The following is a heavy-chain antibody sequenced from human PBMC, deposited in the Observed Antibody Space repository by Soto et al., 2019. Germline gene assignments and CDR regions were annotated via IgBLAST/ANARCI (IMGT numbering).Heavy chain of an antibody. V-gene: IGHV4-59*01. J-gene: IGHJ1*01. CDR3: ARGSTHFIDH. D-gene: IGHD2-15*01. Sequence: SETLSLTCPVSGGSISSYYWSWIRQPPGKGLEWIGYIYYSGSTNYNPSLKSRVTISVDTSKNQFSLKLSSVTAADTAVYYCARGSTHFIDHWGQGTQVTVSS. CDR2: IYYSGST. CDR1: GGSISSYY.